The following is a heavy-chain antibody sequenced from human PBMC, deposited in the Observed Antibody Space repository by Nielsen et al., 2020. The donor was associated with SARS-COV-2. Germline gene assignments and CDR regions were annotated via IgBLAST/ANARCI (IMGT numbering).Heavy chain of an antibody. CDR2: ISYDGTNE. Sequence: WIRQLPGKGLEWVAVISYDGTNEYYADSVKGRFTISRDNSKNTLYLQMNSLGAEDTAVYNCAKGPDEYDSNNYLYYFDYWGQGTLVTVSS. D-gene: IGHD3-22*01. V-gene: IGHV3-30*18. CDR3: AKGPDEYDSNNYLYYFDY. J-gene: IGHJ4*02.